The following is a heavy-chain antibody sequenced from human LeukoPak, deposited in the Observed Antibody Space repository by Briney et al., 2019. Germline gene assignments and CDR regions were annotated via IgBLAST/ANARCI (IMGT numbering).Heavy chain of an antibody. D-gene: IGHD6-13*01. Sequence: SSETLSLTCTVSGDSINNYYWNWIRQSPGKGLEWIGYIFHFGSPHYSPSLKSRVTISVDTSKNQFSLKLSSVTAADTAVYYCARGLYSSSWYFDYWGQGTLVTVSS. CDR3: ARGLYSSSWYFDY. CDR2: IFHFGSP. CDR1: GDSINNYY. V-gene: IGHV4-59*01. J-gene: IGHJ4*02.